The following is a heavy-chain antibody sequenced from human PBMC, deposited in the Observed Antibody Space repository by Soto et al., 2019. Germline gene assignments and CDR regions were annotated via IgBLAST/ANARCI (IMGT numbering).Heavy chain of an antibody. CDR1: GYTFTSYA. CDR2: INAGNGNT. CDR3: ATTDIFGVVIGYFQH. Sequence: QVPLVQSGAEVKKPGASVKVSCKASGYTFTSYAMHWVRQAPGQRLEWMGWINAGNGNTKYSQKFQGRVTITRDTSASTAYMELSSLRSEDTAVYYCATTDIFGVVIGYFQHWGQGTLVTVSS. J-gene: IGHJ1*01. V-gene: IGHV1-3*01. D-gene: IGHD3-3*01.